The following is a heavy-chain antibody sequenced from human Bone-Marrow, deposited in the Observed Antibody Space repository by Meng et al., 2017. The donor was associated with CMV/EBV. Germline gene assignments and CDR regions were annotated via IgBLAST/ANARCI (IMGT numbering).Heavy chain of an antibody. J-gene: IGHJ6*02. V-gene: IGHV3-30*02. Sequence: GESLKISCAASGFTFSSYGMHWVRQAPGKGLEWVAFIRYDGSNKYYADSVKGRFTISRDNSKNTLYLQMNSLRAEDTAVYYCARDFQQRFLEWLGLYYYGMDVWGQGTTVTVSS. CDR2: IRYDGSNK. D-gene: IGHD3-3*01. CDR1: GFTFSSYG. CDR3: ARDFQQRFLEWLGLYYYGMDV.